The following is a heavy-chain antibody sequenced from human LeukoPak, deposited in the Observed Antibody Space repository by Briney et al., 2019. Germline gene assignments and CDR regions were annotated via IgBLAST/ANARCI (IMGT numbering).Heavy chain of an antibody. CDR3: ARWVQQFAYWYFDL. D-gene: IGHD5-18*01. J-gene: IGHJ2*01. V-gene: IGHV4-4*07. CDR1: GGSISSYY. CDR2: IYTSGST. Sequence: PSGTLSLTCTVSGGSISSYYWSWIRQPAGKGLEWIGRIYTSGSTNYNPSLKSRVTMSVDTSRNQFSLKLSSVTAADTAVYYCARWVQQFAYWYFDLWGRGTLVTVSS.